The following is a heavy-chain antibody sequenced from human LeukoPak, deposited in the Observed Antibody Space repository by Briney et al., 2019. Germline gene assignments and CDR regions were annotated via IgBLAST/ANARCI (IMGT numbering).Heavy chain of an antibody. Sequence: VALVNVSCKTSGYTFTGYYMHGVRPAPGQGLEWMGWINPNSGGTNYAQKFQGRVARTRDTSISTSYMELSRLRSDDTAVYYCARDRRDDYYDTAEVGYFQHWGQGTLVTVSS. V-gene: IGHV1-2*02. D-gene: IGHD3-22*01. CDR1: GYTFTGYY. J-gene: IGHJ1*01. CDR3: ARDRRDDYYDTAEVGYFQH. CDR2: INPNSGGT.